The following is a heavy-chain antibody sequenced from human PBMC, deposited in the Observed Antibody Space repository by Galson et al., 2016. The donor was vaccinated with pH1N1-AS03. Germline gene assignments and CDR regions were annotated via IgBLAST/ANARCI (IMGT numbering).Heavy chain of an antibody. CDR3: ARFRSSWTFYYGLDV. Sequence: SETLSLTCTVSGGSISSYYWTWIRQPPGKGLEWIGHIYYSGGTNYNPSLKSRVTISVDTSKNQFSLKPSSVTAADTAVYYCARFRSSWTFYYGLDVWGQGTTVTFSS. D-gene: IGHD6-13*01. V-gene: IGHV4-59*01. J-gene: IGHJ6*02. CDR2: IYYSGGT. CDR1: GGSISSYY.